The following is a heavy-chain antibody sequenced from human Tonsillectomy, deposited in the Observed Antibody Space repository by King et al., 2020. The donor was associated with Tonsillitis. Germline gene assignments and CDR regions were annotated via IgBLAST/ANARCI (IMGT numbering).Heavy chain of an antibody. CDR2: ISGGSSYI. CDR1: GFHFSTYS. CDR3: AGRGGGGAAPDDL. V-gene: IGHV3-21*01. J-gene: IGHJ5*02. D-gene: IGHD6-13*01. Sequence: QLVQSGGGLVKPGGSLRLSCAASGFHFSTYSMNWFRQAPGKGLEWVSSISGGSSYIYYEDSVKGRFTISRDNAKNSLYLEMNSLRVEDTAIYYCAGRGGGGAAPDDLWGQGTLVTVSS.